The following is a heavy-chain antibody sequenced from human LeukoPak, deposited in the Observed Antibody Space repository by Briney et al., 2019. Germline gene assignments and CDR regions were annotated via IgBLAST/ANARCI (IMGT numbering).Heavy chain of an antibody. CDR1: GGSISSGGYY. D-gene: IGHD3-10*01. J-gene: IGHJ6*02. CDR3: AKWRRLGSPHYYYGMDV. CDR2: IYYSGST. V-gene: IGHV4-31*03. Sequence: SETLSLTCTVSGGSISSGGYYWSWLRQHPGKGLEWIGYIYYSGSTYYNPSLKSRVTISVDTSKNQFSLKLSSVTAADTAVYYCAKWRRLGSPHYYYGMDVWGQGTTVTVSS.